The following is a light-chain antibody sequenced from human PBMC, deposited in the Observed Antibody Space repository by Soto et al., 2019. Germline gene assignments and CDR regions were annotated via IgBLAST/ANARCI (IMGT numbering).Light chain of an antibody. CDR3: QHYVTSLTT. V-gene: IGKV3-20*01. CDR1: QSVTSNY. Sequence: EIVFTQSPGTLSLSPGERATLSCGASQSVTSNYLAWYQQKPGQAPRLLIFGASIRVKGIPDRFIGSGSGTDFTLTISRLEPEDFAVYYCQHYVTSLTTFGQGTKVDI. CDR2: GAS. J-gene: IGKJ1*01.